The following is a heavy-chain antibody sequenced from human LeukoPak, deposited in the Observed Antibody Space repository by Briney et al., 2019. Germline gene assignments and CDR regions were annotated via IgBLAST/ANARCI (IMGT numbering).Heavy chain of an antibody. Sequence: GASVKVSCKASGYTFTGYYMHWVRQAPGQGLEWMGWINPNSGGTNYAQKFQGRVTMTRDTSISTAYMELSRLRSDDTAVYYCARCRSITMVRGVIAGDAFDIWGQGTMVTVSS. CDR1: GYTFTGYY. J-gene: IGHJ3*02. D-gene: IGHD3-10*01. CDR3: ARCRSITMVRGVIAGDAFDI. CDR2: INPNSGGT. V-gene: IGHV1-2*02.